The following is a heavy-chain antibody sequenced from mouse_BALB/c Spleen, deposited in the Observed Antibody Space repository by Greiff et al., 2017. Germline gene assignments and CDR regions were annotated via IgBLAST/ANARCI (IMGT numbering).Heavy chain of an antibody. V-gene: IGHV1-62-2*01. Sequence: VQRVESGAGLVKPGASVKLSCKASGYTFTEYIIHWVKQRSGQGLEWIGWFYPGSGSIKYNEKFKDKATLTADKSSSTVYMELSRLTSEDSAVYFCARHEEEARATWFAYWGQGTLVTVSA. CDR2: FYPGSGSI. D-gene: IGHD3-1*01. CDR3: ARHEEEARATWFAY. CDR1: GYTFTEYI. J-gene: IGHJ3*01.